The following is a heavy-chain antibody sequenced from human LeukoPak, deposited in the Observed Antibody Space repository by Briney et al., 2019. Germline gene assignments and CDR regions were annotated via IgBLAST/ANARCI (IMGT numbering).Heavy chain of an antibody. CDR1: GYTFTSYY. D-gene: IGHD5-12*01. Sequence: ASVKVSCKASGYTFTSYYMHWVRQAPGQGLEWMGIINPSGGSTSYAQKFQGRVTMTRDTSTSTVYMELGSLRSEDTAVYYCARDEISWTGLLFNWGQGTLVTVSS. J-gene: IGHJ4*02. CDR3: ARDEISWTGLLFN. CDR2: INPSGGST. V-gene: IGHV1-46*01.